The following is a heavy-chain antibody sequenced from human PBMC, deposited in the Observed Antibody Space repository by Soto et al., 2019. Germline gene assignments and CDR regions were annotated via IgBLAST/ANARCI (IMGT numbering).Heavy chain of an antibody. CDR1: GFTFSSYG. CDR2: MSWDGSDE. D-gene: IGHD2-15*01. CDR3: AEEGCSVGICYGFDY. V-gene: IGHV3-30*18. Sequence: QVQLVESGGGVVQPGRSLRLSCAASGFTFSSYGMHWVRQAPGKGLEWVAVMSWDGSDEFYEETVKGRFTVSRDNSRNTLYLQMNSLRPEDTAVYYCAEEGCSVGICYGFDYWGHGTLVTVSS. J-gene: IGHJ4*01.